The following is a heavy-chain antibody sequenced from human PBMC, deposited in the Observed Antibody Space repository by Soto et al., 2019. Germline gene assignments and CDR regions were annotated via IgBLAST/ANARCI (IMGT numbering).Heavy chain of an antibody. V-gene: IGHV3-15*07. CDR1: GLSFSTGW. CDR2: IKSKTDGGTT. Sequence: GGALRHSCGGSGLSFSTGWDNWGRQPPEKGLEWVGRIKSKTDGGTTDFAARVKDRFAISRDDSRDMMYMQMNSLKTEDTGVYYCTTDSLFTQMLVRFDFCGLGTLVTVSS. J-gene: IGHJ4*01. D-gene: IGHD3-10*02. CDR3: TTDSLFTQMLVRFDF.